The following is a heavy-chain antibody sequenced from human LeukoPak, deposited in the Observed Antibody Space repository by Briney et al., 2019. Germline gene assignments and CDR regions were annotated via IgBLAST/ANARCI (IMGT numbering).Heavy chain of an antibody. D-gene: IGHD1-26*01. J-gene: IGHJ4*02. CDR1: GFSFSGYA. Sequence: GRSLRLSCTVSGFSFSGYAMHWVRQAPGKGLEWVAVISYDGGSKYYGDSVEGRFTVLRDNSKSTLFLQMNDLRLEDTAVYYCSRGETYRLDYWGQGALVIVSS. V-gene: IGHV3-30-3*01. CDR2: ISYDGGSK. CDR3: SRGETYRLDY.